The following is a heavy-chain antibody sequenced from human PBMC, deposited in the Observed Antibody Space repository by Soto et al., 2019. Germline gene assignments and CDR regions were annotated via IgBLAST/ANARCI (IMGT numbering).Heavy chain of an antibody. Sequence: GGSLRLSCAASGFTFSSYGMHWVRQAPGKGLEWVAVISYDGSNKYYADSVKGRFTISRDNSKNTLYLQMNSLRAEDTAVYYSAKEVYDYIWGSYRPFDYWGQGTLVTVSS. CDR3: AKEVYDYIWGSYRPFDY. J-gene: IGHJ4*02. D-gene: IGHD3-16*02. CDR1: GFTFSSYG. CDR2: ISYDGSNK. V-gene: IGHV3-30*18.